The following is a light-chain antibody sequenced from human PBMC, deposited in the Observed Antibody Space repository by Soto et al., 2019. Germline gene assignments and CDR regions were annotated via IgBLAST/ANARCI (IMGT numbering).Light chain of an antibody. V-gene: IGKV1-39*01. CDR1: QSISSY. CDR2: AAS. Sequence: DIQMTQSPSSLPASVGDRVTITCRASQSISSYLNWYQQKPGQAPKLLIYAASSLQSGVPSRFSGSGSGTDFTLTISSLQPEDVATYYCQQSYSTPHTFGQGTKLEIK. J-gene: IGKJ2*01. CDR3: QQSYSTPHT.